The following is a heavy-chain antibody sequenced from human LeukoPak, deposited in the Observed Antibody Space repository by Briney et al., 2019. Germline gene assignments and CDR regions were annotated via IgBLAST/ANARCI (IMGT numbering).Heavy chain of an antibody. D-gene: IGHD3-10*01. J-gene: IGHJ3*01. V-gene: IGHV3-23*01. Sequence: GGSLRLSCAASGFTFSSSAMSWVRQAPRKGLEWVSAISGSGGVTYYRDSVKGRFTVSRDNSKNTLYLQMNSLRAEDTALYYCAKNGSGTSRAFDVWGQGTMVTVSS. CDR1: GFTFSSSA. CDR3: AKNGSGTSRAFDV. CDR2: ISGSGGVT.